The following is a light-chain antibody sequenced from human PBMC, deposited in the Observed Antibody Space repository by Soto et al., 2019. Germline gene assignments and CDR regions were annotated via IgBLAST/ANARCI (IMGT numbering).Light chain of an antibody. J-gene: IGKJ2*02. CDR2: AAS. Sequence: DIQMTQSPSSLSASVGDRVTITCRASQTISNWLAWYQQKPGRAPKLLIYAASTLESGVPSRFSGRGSGTEFTLTISSLHPDDFAIYYCQHSNSHLCTFGQGTKLEIK. V-gene: IGKV1-5*01. CDR1: QTISNW. CDR3: QHSNSHLCT.